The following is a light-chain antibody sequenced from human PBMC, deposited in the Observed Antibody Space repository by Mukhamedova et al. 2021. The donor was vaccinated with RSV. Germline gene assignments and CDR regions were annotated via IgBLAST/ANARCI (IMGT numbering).Light chain of an antibody. V-gene: IGKV1D-13*01. CDR3: QQFNNYPLT. Sequence: WYQRRVHGEAPKHLIYDASRLDTGVPSRFSGRGSGTDFTLTITSLQPEDFAIYYCQQFNNYPLTFGQGTKL. J-gene: IGKJ2*01. CDR2: DAS.